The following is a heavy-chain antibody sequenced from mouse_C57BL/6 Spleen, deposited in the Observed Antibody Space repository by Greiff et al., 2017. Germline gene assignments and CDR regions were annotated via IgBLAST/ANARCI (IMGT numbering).Heavy chain of an antibody. CDR1: GYTFTSYW. CDR2: IDPSDSYT. CDR3: ARRDEGGDYFDY. Sequence: QVHVKQPGAELVMPGASVKLSCKASGYTFTSYWMHWVKQRPGQGLEWIGEIDPSDSYTNYNQKFKGKSTLTVDKSSSTAYMQLSSLTSEDSAVYYCARRDEGGDYFDYWGQGTTLTVSS. J-gene: IGHJ2*01. V-gene: IGHV1-69*01.